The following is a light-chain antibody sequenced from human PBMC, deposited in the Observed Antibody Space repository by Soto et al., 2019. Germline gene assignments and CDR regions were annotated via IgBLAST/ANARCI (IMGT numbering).Light chain of an antibody. CDR2: SAS. Sequence: DIQMNKYPYSLSASVGDSVTITCRASQNIRTYLNWYQQKPGRAPKLLIHSASALPSGVPSRFSGSGSGTEFTLTMSGLQPEDFATYYCQQGHSTPYTFGQGTKVDIK. J-gene: IGKJ2*01. CDR3: QQGHSTPYT. CDR1: QNIRTY. V-gene: IGKV1-39*01.